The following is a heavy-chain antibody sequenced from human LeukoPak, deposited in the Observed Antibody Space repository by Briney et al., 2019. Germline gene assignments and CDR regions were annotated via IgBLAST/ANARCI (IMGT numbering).Heavy chain of an antibody. CDR3: ARVQQLLNNWFDP. Sequence: VASVKVSCTASGYTFTSYGISWVRQAPGQGLEWMGWISAYNGNTNYAQKLQGRVTMTTDTSTSTAYMELRSLRSDDTAVYYCARVQQLLNNWFDPWGQGTLVTVSS. CDR1: GYTFTSYG. J-gene: IGHJ5*02. D-gene: IGHD2-2*01. CDR2: ISAYNGNT. V-gene: IGHV1-18*01.